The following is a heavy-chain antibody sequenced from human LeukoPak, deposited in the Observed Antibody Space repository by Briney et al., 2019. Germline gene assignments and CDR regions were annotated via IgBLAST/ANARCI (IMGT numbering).Heavy chain of an antibody. Sequence: SETLSLTCTVSGGSISSCYWSWIRQPPGKGLEGIGYIYTSGSTNYNPSLKSRVTISVDTSKNQFSLKLSSVTAADTAVYYCARLIWEYRVISPPGGFDPWGQGTLVTVSS. D-gene: IGHD1-26*01. CDR2: IYTSGST. V-gene: IGHV4-4*09. J-gene: IGHJ5*02. CDR3: ARLIWEYRVISPPGGFDP. CDR1: GGSISSCY.